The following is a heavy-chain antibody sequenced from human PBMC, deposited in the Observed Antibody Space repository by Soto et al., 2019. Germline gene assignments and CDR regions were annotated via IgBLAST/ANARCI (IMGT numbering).Heavy chain of an antibody. CDR3: ARGEAGVAGRLDY. CDR2: IYYSGSA. CDR1: DASISTATFY. Sequence: SETLSLTCTVSDASISTATFYWIRQLPGEALEWIGYIYYSGSAYYNSSLRSRATLSLDTSKGEFSLTLTSLTAADTAVYYCARGEAGVAGRLDYWGQGTLVTVSS. V-gene: IGHV4-31*03. D-gene: IGHD6-19*01. J-gene: IGHJ4*02.